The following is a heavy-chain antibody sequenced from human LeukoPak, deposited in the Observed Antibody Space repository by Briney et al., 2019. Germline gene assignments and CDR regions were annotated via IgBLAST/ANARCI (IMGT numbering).Heavy chain of an antibody. J-gene: IGHJ4*02. D-gene: IGHD6-13*01. Sequence: SVKVSCKASGGTFSSYAISWVRQAPGQGLEWMGGIIPIFGTANYAQKLQGRVTMTTDTSTSTAYMELRSLRSDDTAVYYCAREVAAAGWVFDYWGQGTLVTVSS. CDR1: GGTFSSYA. CDR3: AREVAAAGWVFDY. V-gene: IGHV1-69*05. CDR2: IIPIFGTA.